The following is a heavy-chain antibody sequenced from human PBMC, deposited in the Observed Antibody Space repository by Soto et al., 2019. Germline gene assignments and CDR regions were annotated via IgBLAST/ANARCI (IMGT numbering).Heavy chain of an antibody. CDR1: GFTFSIYA. J-gene: IGHJ3*02. V-gene: IGHV3-30-3*01. CDR3: VLRGTAIVAFDI. CDR2: ISHDGNNR. D-gene: IGHD2-21*02. Sequence: QVQVVESGGGVVQPGRSLRLSCAASGFTFSIYAMHWVRQAPGKGLEWLASISHDGNNRYYAGSVRGRFTISRDNSRNTLYLKRNSLRRDDTAVDSCVLRGTAIVAFDIWGQGTMVTVSS.